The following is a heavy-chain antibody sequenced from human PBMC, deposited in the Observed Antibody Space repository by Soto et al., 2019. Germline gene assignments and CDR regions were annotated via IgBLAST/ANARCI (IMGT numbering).Heavy chain of an antibody. D-gene: IGHD3-16*01. CDR1: GFSFTGYY. J-gene: IGHJ5*02. CDR2: INAHSGGT. CDR3: AKCLTRQLPYWLNP. Sequence: GASVKVSCKASGFSFTGYYIHWLRQAPGQGLEWMGWINAHSGGTEYAQKFQGRVTLTRDTSIATAYLTLTSLTSDDTALYYCAKCLTRQLPYWLNPCGERSQETV. V-gene: IGHV1-2*02.